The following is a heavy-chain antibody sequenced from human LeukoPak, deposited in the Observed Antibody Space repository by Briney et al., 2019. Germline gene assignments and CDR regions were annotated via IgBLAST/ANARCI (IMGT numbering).Heavy chain of an antibody. CDR3: ARRGTLGAFDI. J-gene: IGHJ3*02. Sequence: SETLPLTCIVSGGSISSSSDYWGWIRQPPGKGLEWIGSFYYSGSTNYNPSLKSRVTISVDTSKNQFSLKLSSVTAADTAVYYCARRGTLGAFDIWGQGTMVTVSS. CDR1: GGSISSSSDY. V-gene: IGHV4-39*07. CDR2: FYYSGST. D-gene: IGHD1-1*01.